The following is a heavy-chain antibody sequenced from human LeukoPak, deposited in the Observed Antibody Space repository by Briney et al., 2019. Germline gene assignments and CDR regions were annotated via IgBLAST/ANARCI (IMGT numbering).Heavy chain of an antibody. V-gene: IGHV3-23*01. CDR3: ANDSRGITMIGPRDY. J-gene: IGHJ4*02. CDR1: GFTFSSYA. CDR2: ISGSGGNT. Sequence: GGSLRLSCAASGFTFSSYAMSWVRQAPGKGLEWVSAISGSGGNTYYADSVKGRFTISGDNSKNTLYLQMNSLRAEDTAVYYCANDSRGITMIGPRDYWGQGTLVTVSS. D-gene: IGHD3-22*01.